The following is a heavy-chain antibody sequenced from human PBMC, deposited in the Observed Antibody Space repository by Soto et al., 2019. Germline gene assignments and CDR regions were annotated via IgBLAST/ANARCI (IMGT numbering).Heavy chain of an antibody. J-gene: IGHJ6*03. V-gene: IGHV3-21*01. D-gene: IGHD3-9*01. CDR2: ISSSSSYI. CDR3: ARLPGTRITISYMDV. Sequence: GGSLRLSCAASGFTFSSYSMNWVRQAPGKGLEWVSSISSSSSYINYADSVKGRFTISRDNAKNSLYLQMNSLKAEDTAVYYCARLPGTRITISYMDVWGKGTTVTVSS. CDR1: GFTFSSYS.